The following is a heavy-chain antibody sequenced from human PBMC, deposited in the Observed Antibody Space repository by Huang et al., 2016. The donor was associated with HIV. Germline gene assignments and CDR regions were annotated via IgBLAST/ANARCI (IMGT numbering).Heavy chain of an antibody. J-gene: IGHJ3*01. CDR3: ARVREMATSYDAFDV. CDR2: FIPIFGAP. D-gene: IGHD5-12*01. CDR1: GNTISNYV. Sequence: QVQLVQSGAEVKKPGSSVKVSCKSSGNTISNYVINWVRQAPGQALEGMGSFIPIFGAPRYAQKFQGRVIISADESTNTAYMDLTSLTFEDTAVYFCARVREMATSYDAFDVWGQGTMVTVSS. V-gene: IGHV1-69*18.